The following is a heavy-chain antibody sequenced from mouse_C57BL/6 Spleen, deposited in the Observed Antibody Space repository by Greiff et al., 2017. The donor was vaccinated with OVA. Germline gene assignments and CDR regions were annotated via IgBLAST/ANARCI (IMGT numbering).Heavy chain of an antibody. V-gene: IGHV1-64*01. D-gene: IGHD1-2*01. CDR1: GYTFTSYW. J-gene: IGHJ4*01. CDR2: IHPNSGST. CDR3: ARGHYDGHAMDY. Sequence: QVQLHQPGAELVKPGASVKLSCKASGYTFTSYWMHWVKQRPGQGLEWIGMIHPNSGSTNYNEKFKSKATLTVDKSSSTAYMQLSSLTSEDSAVYYCARGHYDGHAMDYWGQGTSVTVSS.